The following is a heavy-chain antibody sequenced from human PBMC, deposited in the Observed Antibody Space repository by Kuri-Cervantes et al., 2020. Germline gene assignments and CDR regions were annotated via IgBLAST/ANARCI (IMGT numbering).Heavy chain of an antibody. J-gene: IGHJ6*02. CDR1: GLTFSSYS. CDR2: ISSSSSTI. CDR3: ARDHRSGWYLGNYYYYGMDV. Sequence: GESLKISCAASGLTFSSYSMNWVRQAPGKGLEWVSYISSSSSTIYYADSVKGRFAISRDNAKNSLYLQMNSLRDEDAAVYYCARDHRSGWYLGNYYYYGMDVWGQGTTVTVSS. D-gene: IGHD6-19*01. V-gene: IGHV3-48*02.